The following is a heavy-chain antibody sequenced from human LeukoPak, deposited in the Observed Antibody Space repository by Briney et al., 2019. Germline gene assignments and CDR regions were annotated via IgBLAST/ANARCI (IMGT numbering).Heavy chain of an antibody. CDR2: ISSSGSTV. CDR1: GFTFSSYE. Sequence: PGGSLRLSCAASGFTFSSYEMNWVRQAPGKGLEWVSYISSSGSTVYYADSVKGRFTVSRDNAKNSLYLQMNSPRDEDTAVYYCAHVKARSGSTFDIWGQGTMVTVSS. CDR3: AHVKARSGSTFDI. D-gene: IGHD3-10*01. V-gene: IGHV3-48*03. J-gene: IGHJ3*02.